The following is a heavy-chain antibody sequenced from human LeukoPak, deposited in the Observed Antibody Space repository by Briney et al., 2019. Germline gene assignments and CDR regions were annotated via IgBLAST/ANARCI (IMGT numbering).Heavy chain of an antibody. Sequence: ASVKVSCKACGYTFTGYYMHWVRQAPGQGLEWMGRINPNSGGTNYAQKFQGRVTMTRDTSISTAYMELSRLRSDDTAVYYCAREAIVVVTATHYFVYWGQGTLVTVSS. CDR2: INPNSGGT. CDR3: AREAIVVVTATHYFVY. CDR1: GYTFTGYY. D-gene: IGHD2-21*02. J-gene: IGHJ4*02. V-gene: IGHV1-2*06.